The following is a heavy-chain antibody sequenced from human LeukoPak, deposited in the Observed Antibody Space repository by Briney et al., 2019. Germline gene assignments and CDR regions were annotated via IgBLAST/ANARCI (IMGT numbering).Heavy chain of an antibody. J-gene: IGHJ4*02. CDR2: ISYDGSNK. CDR1: GFTFSSYG. Sequence: PGGSLRLSCAASGFTFSSYGMHWVRQAPGKGREGVAVISYDGSNKYYADSVKGRFTISRDNSKNTLYLQMNSLRAEDTAVYYCAKEGVAGNFDYWGQGTLVTVSS. V-gene: IGHV3-30*18. CDR3: AKEGVAGNFDY. D-gene: IGHD6-19*01.